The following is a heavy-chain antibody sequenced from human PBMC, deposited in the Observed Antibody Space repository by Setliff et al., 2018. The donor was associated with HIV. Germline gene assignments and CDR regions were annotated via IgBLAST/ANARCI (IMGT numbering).Heavy chain of an antibody. Sequence: SETLSLTCTVSGDHISTYYWSWVRKPPGKGLEWIGYVYYSGSTSYSPSLRGRVTMSVDPSKNQFSLKLNSVTAADTAIYYCARGNYDTSDYYTNFYYYYMDVWGKGTAVTVS. CDR1: GDHISTYY. J-gene: IGHJ6*03. CDR2: VYYSGST. CDR3: ARGNYDTSDYYTNFYYYYMDV. V-gene: IGHV4-59*01. D-gene: IGHD3-22*01.